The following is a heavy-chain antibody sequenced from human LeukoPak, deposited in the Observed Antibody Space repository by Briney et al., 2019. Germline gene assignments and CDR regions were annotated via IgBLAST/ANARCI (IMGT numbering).Heavy chain of an antibody. CDR3: ARANGISVAGRDSYV. V-gene: IGHV1-69*06. Sequence: ASVKVSCKTSGDTFRSYAFSWVRQAPGQGLEWLGAIIPMFDTANYAQKFQGRVAISADKSTNTVHMELNSLTYEDMAVYYCARANGISVAGRDSYVWGKGTTVTVFS. D-gene: IGHD6-19*01. CDR2: IIPMFDTA. CDR1: GDTFRSYA. J-gene: IGHJ6*04.